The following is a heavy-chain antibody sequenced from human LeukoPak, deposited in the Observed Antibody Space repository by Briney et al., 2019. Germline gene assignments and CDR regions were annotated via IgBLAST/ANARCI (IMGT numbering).Heavy chain of an antibody. Sequence: GASVKVSCKASGYTFTSYGISWVRQAPGQGLEWMGWISAYNGNTNYAQKLQGRVTMTTDTSTSTAYMELSSLRSEDMAVYYCATADYYDSSGYRTFDYWGQGTLVTVSS. CDR2: ISAYNGNT. CDR3: ATADYYDSSGYRTFDY. D-gene: IGHD3-22*01. V-gene: IGHV1-18*03. J-gene: IGHJ4*02. CDR1: GYTFTSYG.